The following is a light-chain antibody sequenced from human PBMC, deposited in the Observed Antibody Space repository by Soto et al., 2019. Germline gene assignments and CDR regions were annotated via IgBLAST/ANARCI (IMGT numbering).Light chain of an antibody. CDR2: EGI. V-gene: IGLV2-23*01. CDR3: CSYAGGTTSYVV. J-gene: IGLJ2*01. Sequence: QSALTQPASVSGSPGQSITISCTGTSSDVGSYNLVSWYQQHPGKAPKLIIYEGIKRPSGVSNRSPASKSDNTASLTISGLQAEDESDYYCCSYAGGTTSYVVFGRGTKLTVL. CDR1: SSDVGSYNL.